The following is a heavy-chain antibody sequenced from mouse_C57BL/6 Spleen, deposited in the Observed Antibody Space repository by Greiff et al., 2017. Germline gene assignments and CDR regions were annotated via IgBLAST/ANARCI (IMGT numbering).Heavy chain of an antibody. CDR1: GYAFSSYW. D-gene: IGHD2-1*01. Sequence: QVQLKQSGAELVKPGASVKISCKASGYAFSSYWMNWVKQRPGKGLEWIGQIYPGDGDTNYNGKFKGKATLTADKSSSTAYMQLSSLTSEDSAVYFCARKGYYGNLRYFDVWGTGTTVTGSS. CDR2: IYPGDGDT. V-gene: IGHV1-80*01. J-gene: IGHJ1*03. CDR3: ARKGYYGNLRYFDV.